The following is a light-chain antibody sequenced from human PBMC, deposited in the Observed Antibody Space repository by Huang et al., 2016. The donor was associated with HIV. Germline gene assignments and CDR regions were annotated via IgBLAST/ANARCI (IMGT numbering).Light chain of an antibody. Sequence: DIQMTQSPSSLSASVGDRVTITCQASQDISNYLNLYQQKPGKAPKLLSYDASNLETWVPSRFSGSGSGTDFTFTISSLQPEDIATYYCQQYDNLMYTCGQGTKLEIK. CDR3: QQYDNLMYT. V-gene: IGKV1-33*01. CDR1: QDISNY. J-gene: IGKJ2*01. CDR2: DAS.